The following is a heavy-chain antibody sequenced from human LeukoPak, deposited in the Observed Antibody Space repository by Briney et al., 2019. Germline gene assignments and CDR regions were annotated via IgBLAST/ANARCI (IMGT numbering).Heavy chain of an antibody. D-gene: IGHD5-12*01. CDR2: IYDSGKT. CDR3: ANHYSGYIDY. CDR1: GDPIRKDNW. V-gene: IGHV4/OR15-8*02. Sequence: SETLSLACSVSGDPIRKDNWWTWVRRSPGKGLEWLGEIYDSGKTNYHPSLRSRIAISIDTAKRQFSLELTAVTAADTAVYYCANHYSGYIDYWGQGTLVTVSS. J-gene: IGHJ4*02.